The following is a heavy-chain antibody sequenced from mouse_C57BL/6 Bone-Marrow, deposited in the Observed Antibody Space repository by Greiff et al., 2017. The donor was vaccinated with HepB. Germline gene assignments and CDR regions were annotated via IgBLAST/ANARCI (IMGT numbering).Heavy chain of an antibody. Sequence: EVQWVESGGGLVQPKGSLKLSCAASGFSFNTYAMNWVRQAPGKGLEWVARIRSKSNNYATYYADSVKDRFTISRDDSESMLYLQMNNLKTEDTAMYYCVRQRIYDGYSYAMDYWGQGTSVTVSS. J-gene: IGHJ4*01. CDR2: IRSKSNNYAT. CDR3: VRQRIYDGYSYAMDY. V-gene: IGHV10-1*01. D-gene: IGHD2-3*01. CDR1: GFSFNTYA.